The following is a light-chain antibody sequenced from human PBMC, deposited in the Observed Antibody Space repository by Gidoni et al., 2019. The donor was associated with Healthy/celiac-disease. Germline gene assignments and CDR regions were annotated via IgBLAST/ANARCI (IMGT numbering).Light chain of an antibody. J-gene: IGKJ4*01. CDR3: QQYNTYPLT. Sequence: DIQMTQSPSSLSASVGDRVTITCRASQGIASWVAWYQQKPEKAPKCLIYAASSLQSGVPSRFSGSGSGTDFTLTISSLQPEDFATYYCQQYNTYPLTFXGXTKVEIK. CDR1: QGIASW. CDR2: AAS. V-gene: IGKV1D-16*01.